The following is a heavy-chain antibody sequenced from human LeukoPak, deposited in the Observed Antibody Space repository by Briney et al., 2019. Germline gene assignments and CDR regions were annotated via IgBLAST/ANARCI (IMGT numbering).Heavy chain of an antibody. CDR2: ISWNSGSI. CDR1: GFTFDDYA. Sequence: GRSLRLSCAASGFTFDDYAMHWVRQAPGKGLEWVSGISWNSGSIGYADSVKGRFTISRDNAKNSLYLQMNSLRAEDMALYYCAKDQGIAAPGSFDYWGEGTLVTVSS. V-gene: IGHV3-9*03. CDR3: AKDQGIAAPGSFDY. D-gene: IGHD6-13*01. J-gene: IGHJ4*02.